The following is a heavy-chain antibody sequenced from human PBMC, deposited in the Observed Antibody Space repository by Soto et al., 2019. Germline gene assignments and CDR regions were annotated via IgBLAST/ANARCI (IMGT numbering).Heavy chain of an antibody. CDR3: AKTAVEEGPVDYYYYYMDV. Sequence: GGSLRLSCAASGFTFSSYAMSWVRQAPGKGLEWVSAISGSGGSTYYADSVKGRFTISRDNSKNTLYLQMNRLRAEDTAVYYCAKTAVEEGPVDYYYYYMDVWGKGTTVTVSS. CDR1: GFTFSSYA. V-gene: IGHV3-23*01. CDR2: ISGSGGST. J-gene: IGHJ6*03.